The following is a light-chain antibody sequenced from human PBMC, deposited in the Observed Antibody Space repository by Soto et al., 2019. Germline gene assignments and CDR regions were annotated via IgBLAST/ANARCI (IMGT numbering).Light chain of an antibody. V-gene: IGLV2-14*01. Sequence: QSALTQPASVSGSPGQSITISCTGTSSDIGTYNYVSWYQQHPGKVPKLMIYEVSNRPSGVSNRFSGSKSGNTASLAISGLQAGDEADYYCSSYATSSTQVFGGGTKLTVL. CDR1: SSDIGTYNY. CDR2: EVS. CDR3: SSYATSSTQV. J-gene: IGLJ3*02.